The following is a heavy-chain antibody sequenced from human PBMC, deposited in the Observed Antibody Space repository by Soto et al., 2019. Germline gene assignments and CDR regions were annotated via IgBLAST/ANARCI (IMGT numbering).Heavy chain of an antibody. Sequence: PSETLSLTCTVSGGSISSGDYYWSWIRQPPGKGLEWIGNIYYSGSTYYNPSLKSRVTISVDTSKNQFSLKLSSVTAADTAVYYCATSSGSYSEYFQHWGQGTLVTVSS. V-gene: IGHV4-30-4*02. D-gene: IGHD3-10*01. CDR3: ATSSGSYSEYFQH. J-gene: IGHJ1*01. CDR1: GGSISSGDYY. CDR2: IYYSGST.